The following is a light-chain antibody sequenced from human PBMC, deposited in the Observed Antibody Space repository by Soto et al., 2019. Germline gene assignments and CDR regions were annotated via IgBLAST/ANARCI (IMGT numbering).Light chain of an antibody. V-gene: IGKV1-5*01. CDR2: DAS. CDR3: QQLHDYPIT. CDR1: QSISSW. J-gene: IGKJ5*01. Sequence: DIQMTQSPSTLSASVGDRVTITCRASQSISSWLAWYQQKPGKAPKLLIYDASSLESGVPSRFSGSGSATEFTLTISSLQPDDFATYYCQQLHDYPITFGQGTRLEIK.